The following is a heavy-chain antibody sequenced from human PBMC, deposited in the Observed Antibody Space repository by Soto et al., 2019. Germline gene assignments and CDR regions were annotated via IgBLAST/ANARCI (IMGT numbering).Heavy chain of an antibody. D-gene: IGHD3-16*01. CDR2: ISYDGSNK. CDR3: AKDPSSLRGTAGWFDP. CDR1: GFTFSSYG. J-gene: IGHJ5*02. V-gene: IGHV3-30*18. Sequence: QVQLVESGGGVVQPGRSLRLSCAASGFTFSSYGMHWVRQAPGKGLEWVAVISYDGSNKYYADSVKGRFTISRDNSKNTLYLQMNSLRAEDTAVYYCAKDPSSLRGTAGWFDPWGQGTLVTVSS.